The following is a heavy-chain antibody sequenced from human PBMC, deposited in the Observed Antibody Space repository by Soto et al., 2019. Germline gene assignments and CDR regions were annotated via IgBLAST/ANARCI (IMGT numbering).Heavy chain of an antibody. V-gene: IGHV3-23*01. D-gene: IGHD3-10*01. CDR3: TTGPLIAGDD. J-gene: IGHJ4*02. CDR1: GFTFGSYA. Sequence: GGSLRLSCSASGFTFGSYAMSWVRQAPGKGLEWVSAITSSGDSTYFADSVKGRFTISRDNSKNTLYLQLNSLRAEDTAIYYCTTGPLIAGDDWGQGTPVTVYS. CDR2: ITSSGDST.